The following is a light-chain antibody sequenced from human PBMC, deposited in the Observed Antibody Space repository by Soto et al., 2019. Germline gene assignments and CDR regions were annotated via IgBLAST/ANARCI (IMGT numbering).Light chain of an antibody. V-gene: IGLV2-11*01. CDR1: SSDVGGYNY. Sequence: QSALTQPRSVSGSPGQSVTISCTGTSSDVGGYNYVSWYQQYPGKAPKPMIYDVTKRPSGVPDRFSGSKSGNTASLTISGLQAEDEADYYCCSYAGSYTQVFGGGTQLPVL. CDR3: CSYAGSYTQV. CDR2: DVT. J-gene: IGLJ3*02.